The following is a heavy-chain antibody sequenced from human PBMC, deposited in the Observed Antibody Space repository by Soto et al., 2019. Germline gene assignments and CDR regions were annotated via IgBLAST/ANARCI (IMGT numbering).Heavy chain of an antibody. J-gene: IGHJ4*02. V-gene: IGHV1-69*13. D-gene: IGHD5-18*01. CDR2: IIPIFGTA. Sequence: SVKVSCKASGGTFSSYAISWVRQAPGQGLEWMGGIIPIFGTANYAQKFQGRVTITADESTSTAYMELSSLRSEDTAVYYCARDPGTAMVSSQYYFDYWGQGTLVTVS. CDR3: ARDPGTAMVSSQYYFDY. CDR1: GGTFSSYA.